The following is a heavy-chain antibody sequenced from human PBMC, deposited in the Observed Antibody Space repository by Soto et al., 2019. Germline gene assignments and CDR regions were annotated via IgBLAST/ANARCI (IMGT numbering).Heavy chain of an antibody. D-gene: IGHD6-13*01. J-gene: IGHJ4*02. CDR1: GFTVSSNY. Sequence: EVQLVESGGGLIQPGGSLRLSCAASGFTVSSNYMSWVRQAPGKGLEWVPVIYSGGSTYYADSVKGRFTISRDNSKNTLYLQMNSLRAEDTAVYYCARDSVAAPRGYWGQGTLVTVSS. CDR2: IYSGGST. CDR3: ARDSVAAPRGY. V-gene: IGHV3-53*01.